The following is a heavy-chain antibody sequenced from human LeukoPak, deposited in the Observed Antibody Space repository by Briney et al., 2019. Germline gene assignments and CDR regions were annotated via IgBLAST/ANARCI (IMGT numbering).Heavy chain of an antibody. V-gene: IGHV4-59*01. CDR2: IYYTGST. J-gene: IGHJ4*02. Sequence: SETLSLTCTVSGGSISSYYWSWIRQPPGKGLEWIGYIYYTGSTNYNPSLKSRVTISVDTSQNQISLKLSSVTPADTAVYYCARDHEDHFDFWGQGTLVTVSS. CDR3: ARDHEDHFDF. CDR1: GGSISSYY.